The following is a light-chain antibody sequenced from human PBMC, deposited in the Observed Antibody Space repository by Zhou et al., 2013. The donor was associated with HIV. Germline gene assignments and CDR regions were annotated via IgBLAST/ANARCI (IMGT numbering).Light chain of an antibody. Sequence: EIVMTQSPATLSVSPGGRATLSCRASQSVSSNLAWYQQKPGQAPRLLIYRASTRATGIPARFSGSGSGTEFTLTISSLQSEDFAVYYCQQYNNWPPLTFGGGTKVEIK. J-gene: IGKJ4*01. CDR3: QQYNNWPPLT. V-gene: IGKV3-15*01. CDR1: QSVSSN. CDR2: RAS.